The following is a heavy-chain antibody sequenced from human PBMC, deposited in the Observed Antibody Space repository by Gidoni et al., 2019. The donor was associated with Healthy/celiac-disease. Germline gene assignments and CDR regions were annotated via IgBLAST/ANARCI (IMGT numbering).Heavy chain of an antibody. J-gene: IGHJ6*02. CDR3: AKFQYSGSYLTTCGDYYYYGMDV. D-gene: IGHD1-26*01. CDR2: ISGRGGST. CDR1: GFPFSSYA. Sequence: EVQLVESGGGLVPPGGSLRLSCAASGFPFSSYAMTWVRPGPGKGLEWGSAISGRGGSTYYADSVKGRFTISRDNSKNTLYLQMNSLRAEDTAVYYCAKFQYSGSYLTTCGDYYYYGMDVWGQGTTVTVSS. V-gene: IGHV3-23*04.